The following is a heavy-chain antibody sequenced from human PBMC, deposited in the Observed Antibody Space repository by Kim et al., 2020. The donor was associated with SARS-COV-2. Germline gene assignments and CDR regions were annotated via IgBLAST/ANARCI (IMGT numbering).Heavy chain of an antibody. Sequence: GGSLRLSCAASGFTISNAWMSWVRQAPGKGLEWVGRIKSKTDGGTTEYAAPVKGRFTISRDDSTNTLFLQMSSLKTKDTALYYCTRWNSGNYYDASWGQGTLVTVSS. CDR3: TRWNSGNYYDAS. CDR2: IKSKTDGGTT. D-gene: IGHD1-26*01. CDR1: GFTISNAW. V-gene: IGHV3-15*01. J-gene: IGHJ5*02.